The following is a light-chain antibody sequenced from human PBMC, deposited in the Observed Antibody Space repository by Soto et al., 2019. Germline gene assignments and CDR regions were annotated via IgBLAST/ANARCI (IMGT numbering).Light chain of an antibody. Sequence: EIVLTQPPGTLSLSPGERATLSCRASQSVTSTYLAWYQQKPGQPPRLLVYGASSRATGIPDRFSGSGSGTDFTLTISRLEPEDFAVYYCQQYGGSTRTFGQGTKVGI. CDR3: QQYGGSTRT. CDR1: QSVTSTY. J-gene: IGKJ1*01. CDR2: GAS. V-gene: IGKV3-20*01.